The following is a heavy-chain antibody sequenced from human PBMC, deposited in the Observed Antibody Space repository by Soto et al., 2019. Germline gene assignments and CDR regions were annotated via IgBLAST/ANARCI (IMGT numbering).Heavy chain of an antibody. CDR1: GGSFSGNY. Sequence: SETLSLTCAVYGGSFSGNYWTWIRQPPGKGLEWIAEINHSGSSNYNPSLRSRVTISIDTAKNQFSLRLNSVTAADTAVYYCARVRGFWSGYSSYYYMDVWGKGTTVTVSS. J-gene: IGHJ6*03. CDR3: ARVRGFWSGYSSYYYMDV. CDR2: INHSGSS. V-gene: IGHV4-34*01. D-gene: IGHD3-3*01.